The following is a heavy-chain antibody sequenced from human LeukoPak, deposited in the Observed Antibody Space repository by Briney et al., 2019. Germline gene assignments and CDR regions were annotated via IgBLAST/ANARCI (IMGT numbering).Heavy chain of an antibody. Sequence: GGSLRLSCAASGFTFNTYSMSWVRQAPGKGLEWVSYISSSGSTIYYADSVKGRFTISRDNSKNTLYLQMNSLRAEDTAVYYCAKDLHYGSADYWGQGTLVTVSS. CDR1: GFTFNTYS. CDR2: ISSSGSTI. CDR3: AKDLHYGSADY. D-gene: IGHD3-10*01. J-gene: IGHJ4*02. V-gene: IGHV3-48*01.